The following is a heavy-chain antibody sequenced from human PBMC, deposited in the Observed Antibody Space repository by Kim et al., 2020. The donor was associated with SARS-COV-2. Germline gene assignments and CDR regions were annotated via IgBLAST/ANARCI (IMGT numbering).Heavy chain of an antibody. CDR3: ARDRYGSGSYPFDY. D-gene: IGHD3-10*01. CDR1: GGSISSSSYY. Sequence: SETLSLTCTVSGGSISSSSYYWGWIRQPPGKGLEWIGSIYYSGSTYYNPSLKSRVTISVDTSKNQFSLKLSSVTAADTAVYYCARDRYGSGSYPFDYWGQGTLVTVSS. CDR2: IYYSGST. J-gene: IGHJ4*02. V-gene: IGHV4-39*07.